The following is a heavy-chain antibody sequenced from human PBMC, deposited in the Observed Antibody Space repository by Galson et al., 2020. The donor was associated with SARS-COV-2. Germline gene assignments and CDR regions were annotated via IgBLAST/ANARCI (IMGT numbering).Heavy chain of an antibody. CDR1: GGSFSDYF. D-gene: IGHD3-10*01. Sequence: SETLSLTCAVFGGSFSDYFWSWIRQPPGKGLEWIGEINHSGSTNYNASLESRVSISVDPSKNQFSLRLSSVTAADTAVYFCARTYLVRGVVIPRRDYYYMDVWGKGTTVTVSS. J-gene: IGHJ6*03. CDR3: ARTYLVRGVVIPRRDYYYMDV. V-gene: IGHV4-34*01. CDR2: INHSGST.